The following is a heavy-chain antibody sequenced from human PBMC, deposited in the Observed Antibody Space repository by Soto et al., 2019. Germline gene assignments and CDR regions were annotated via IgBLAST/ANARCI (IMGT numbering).Heavy chain of an antibody. D-gene: IGHD2-2*01. CDR1: SGSISSSNW. CDR2: IYHSGST. V-gene: IGHV4-4*02. CDR3: ARSPRHCSSTSCYAFDP. J-gene: IGHJ5*02. Sequence: QVQLQESGPGLVKPSGTLALTCAVSSGSISSSNWWSWVRQPPGKGLEWIGEIYHSGSTNYNPSLKSRVTISVDKSKTQFSLKLSSVTAADTAVYYCARSPRHCSSTSCYAFDPWCQGTLVTVSS.